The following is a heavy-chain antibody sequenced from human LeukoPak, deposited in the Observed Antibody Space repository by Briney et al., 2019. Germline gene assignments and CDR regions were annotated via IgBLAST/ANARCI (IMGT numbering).Heavy chain of an antibody. Sequence: GGSLRLSCAASGFTFSSYGMHWVRQAPGKGLEWVAFIRYDGSNKYYADSVKGRFTISRDNSKNTLYLQMNSLRAEDTAVYYCARTTTTVTTGHYFDYWGQGTLVTVSS. CDR3: ARTTTTVTTGHYFDY. CDR1: GFTFSSYG. J-gene: IGHJ4*02. D-gene: IGHD4-17*01. CDR2: IRYDGSNK. V-gene: IGHV3-30*02.